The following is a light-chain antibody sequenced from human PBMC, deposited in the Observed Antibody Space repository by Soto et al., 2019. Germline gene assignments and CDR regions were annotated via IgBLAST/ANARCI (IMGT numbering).Light chain of an antibody. Sequence: QSDLTQPASVSGSPGQSITISCTGTSSDVGGYNYVSWYQQHPGKAPKLMIYEVTNRPSGVSNRFSGSKSGNTASLTISGLQTEDEADYYCSSYTSSSTYFFGTGTKRTVL. V-gene: IGLV2-14*01. J-gene: IGLJ1*01. CDR2: EVT. CDR3: SSYTSSSTYF. CDR1: SSDVGGYNY.